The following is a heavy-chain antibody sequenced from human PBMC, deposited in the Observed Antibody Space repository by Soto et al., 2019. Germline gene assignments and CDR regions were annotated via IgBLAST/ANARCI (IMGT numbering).Heavy chain of an antibody. CDR3: ARVSKTWEDDY. CDR2: ISSGSETI. J-gene: IGHJ4*01. V-gene: IGHV3-48*02. D-gene: IGHD1-26*01. Sequence: EVQLVESGGGLVQPGGSLRLSCSVSGSTFSDYGVNWVRQAPGKGLEWISYISSGSETIYYAESVQGRFTISRDDAKNSLFLQMNNLRNEDTAVYYCARVSKTWEDDYWGHGTLVTVSS. CDR1: GSTFSDYG.